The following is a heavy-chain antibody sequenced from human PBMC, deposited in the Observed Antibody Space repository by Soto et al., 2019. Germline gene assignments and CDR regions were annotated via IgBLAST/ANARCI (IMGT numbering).Heavy chain of an antibody. CDR1: GFIFSDYY. CDR2: ISGSGAST. Sequence: QVQLVESGGGLVRPGGSLRLSCAASGFIFSDYYMSWIRQAPGKGLEWVAYISGSGASTDYADSVVGRFTVSRDNAKSTLSLFMESLRAEDTAIYYCAFQNSRSHWNLLDYWGQGTLVSVSS. V-gene: IGHV3-11*05. J-gene: IGHJ4*02. D-gene: IGHD1-7*01. CDR3: AFQNSRSHWNLLDY.